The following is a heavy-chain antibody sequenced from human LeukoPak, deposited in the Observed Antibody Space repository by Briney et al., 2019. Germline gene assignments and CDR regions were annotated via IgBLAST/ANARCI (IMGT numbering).Heavy chain of an antibody. J-gene: IGHJ4*02. D-gene: IGHD3-16*01. CDR2: INHSGST. V-gene: IGHV4-34*01. CDR1: GGSFSGYY. Sequence: SETLSLTCAVYGGSFSGYYWSWIRQPPGKGLEWIGEINHSGSTNYNPSLKSRVTISVDTSKNQFSPKLSSVTAADTAVYYCARSPFWGSYCRTYYFDYWGQGTLVTVSS. CDR3: ARSPFWGSYCRTYYFDY.